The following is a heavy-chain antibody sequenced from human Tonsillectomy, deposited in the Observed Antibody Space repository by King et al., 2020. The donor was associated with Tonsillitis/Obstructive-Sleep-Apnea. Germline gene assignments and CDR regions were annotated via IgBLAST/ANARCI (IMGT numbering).Heavy chain of an antibody. CDR2: INPSYSRT. V-gene: IGHV1-46*01. CDR1: GYTFTTYY. D-gene: IGHD6-13*01. CDR3: AREALAAAGTILDY. J-gene: IGHJ4*02. Sequence: QLVQSGAEVKKPGASEKVHCKTSGYTFTTYYMHWVRQATGQGLEWMGIINPSYSRTHYAQKFQGRLTLTRDTSTSTVHMELSSLSSEYTAVYYCAREALAAAGTILDYWGQGTLVTVSS.